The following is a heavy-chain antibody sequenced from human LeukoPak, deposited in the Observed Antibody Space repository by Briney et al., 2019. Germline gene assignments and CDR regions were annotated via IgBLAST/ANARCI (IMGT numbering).Heavy chain of an antibody. CDR1: GFTFSSYE. V-gene: IGHV3-48*03. CDR3: ARLYSSSWKRSSGPGYFDY. D-gene: IGHD6-13*01. J-gene: IGHJ4*02. CDR2: ISSSGSTI. Sequence: PGGSLRLSCAASGFTFSSYEMNWVRQAPGKGLEWVSYISSSGSTIYYADSVKGRFTISRDNAKNSLYLQMNSLRAEDTAVYYCARLYSSSWKRSSGPGYFDYWGQGTLVTVSS.